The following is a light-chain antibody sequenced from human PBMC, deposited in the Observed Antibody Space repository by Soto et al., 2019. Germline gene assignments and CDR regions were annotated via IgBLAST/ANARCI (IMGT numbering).Light chain of an antibody. J-gene: IGKJ4*01. Sequence: EIVLTQSPGTLSLSPGEGATLSCRASQTVSTNYLAWYQQKPGQAPRLLIYGAPKRATGIPDRFSGSGSGTDFTLTISSLEPEDFAVYYCQQRTNSPLTFGGGTKVDIK. V-gene: IGKV3D-20*02. CDR1: QTVSTNY. CDR2: GAP. CDR3: QQRTNSPLT.